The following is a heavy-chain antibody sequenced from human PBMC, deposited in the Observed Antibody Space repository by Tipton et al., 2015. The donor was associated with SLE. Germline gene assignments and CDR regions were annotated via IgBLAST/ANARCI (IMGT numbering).Heavy chain of an antibody. CDR2: IHYSGSA. Sequence: TLSLTCTVSGGSISSYYWSWIRQPPGKGLQWIGFIHYSGSANYNPSLKSRVTISADTSRNQFSLRLNSVTAADTAFYYCARVYVWYDSGGDAFDIWGQGTMVTVSS. CDR1: GGSISSYY. D-gene: IGHD3-10*01. J-gene: IGHJ3*02. V-gene: IGHV4-59*01. CDR3: ARVYVWYDSGGDAFDI.